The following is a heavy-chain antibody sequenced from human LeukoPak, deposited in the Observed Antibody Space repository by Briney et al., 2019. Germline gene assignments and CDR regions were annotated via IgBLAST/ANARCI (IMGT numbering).Heavy chain of an antibody. V-gene: IGHV3-7*01. Sequence: GRSLRLSCAASGFTFSDFWMSWVRQAPGKGLECVASTNEAGGDKLYVDSVKGRFTISRDNSKNSLSLQMNSLTAEDTAIYYCAIATTGRGAFGSWGQGTLVSVSS. D-gene: IGHD1-1*01. CDR1: GFTFSDFW. CDR2: TNEAGGDK. J-gene: IGHJ4*02. CDR3: AIATTGRGAFGS.